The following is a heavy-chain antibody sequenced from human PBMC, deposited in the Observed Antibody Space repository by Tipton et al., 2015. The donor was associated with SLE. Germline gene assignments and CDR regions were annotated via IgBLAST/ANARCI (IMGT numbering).Heavy chain of an antibody. CDR1: GYSISSGYY. CDR2: IYHSGST. J-gene: IGHJ4*02. Sequence: TLSLTCTVSGYSISSGYYWGWIRQPPGKGLEWVGSIYHSGSTNYNPSLKSRVTISVDTSKNQFSLKLSSVTAADTAVYYCASVPYWGQGTLVTVSS. CDR3: ASVPY. V-gene: IGHV4-38-2*02.